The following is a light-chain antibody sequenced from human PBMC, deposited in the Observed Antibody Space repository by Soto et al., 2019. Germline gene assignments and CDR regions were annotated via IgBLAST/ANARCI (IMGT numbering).Light chain of an antibody. CDR1: QSVSGSY. J-gene: IGKJ2*01. CDR2: GSS. V-gene: IGKV3-20*01. Sequence: EIVLTQSPGTLSLSPGERATLSCRASQSVSGSYLAWYQQKPGQSPRLLIYGSSDRANGIPDRFSGSGSATDFTLTISRVEPEDFAVYYCQQYGSSPPYTFGQGTKLEIK. CDR3: QQYGSSPPYT.